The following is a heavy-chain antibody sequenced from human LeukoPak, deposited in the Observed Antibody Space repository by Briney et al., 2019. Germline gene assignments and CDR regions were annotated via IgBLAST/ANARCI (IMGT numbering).Heavy chain of an antibody. CDR2: IFTSGST. CDR1: GGSISSGSYY. V-gene: IGHV4-61*02. J-gene: IGHJ4*02. Sequence: SQTLSLTCTVSGGSISSGSYYWTWIRQPAGKGLEWIGRIFTSGSTSYNPSLKSRVTISLDTSKNHFSLKLTSVTAADTAVYYCASQPGYFDYWGQGTLVTVSS. D-gene: IGHD2-2*01. CDR3: ASQPGYFDY.